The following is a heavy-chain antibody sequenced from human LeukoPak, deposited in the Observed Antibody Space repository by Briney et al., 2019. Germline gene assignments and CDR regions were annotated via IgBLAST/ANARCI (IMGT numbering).Heavy chain of an antibody. D-gene: IGHD6-13*01. CDR3: TTLYSSSWYDF. CDR1: GFTFSNAW. Sequence: GGSLRLSCAASGFTFSNAWMSWVRQAPGKGLECVGRIKSKTDGGTTDYAAPVKGRFTISRDDSKNTLYLQMNSLKTEDTAVYYCTTLYSSSWYDFCGQGTLVTVSS. CDR2: IKSKTDGGTT. J-gene: IGHJ5*01. V-gene: IGHV3-15*01.